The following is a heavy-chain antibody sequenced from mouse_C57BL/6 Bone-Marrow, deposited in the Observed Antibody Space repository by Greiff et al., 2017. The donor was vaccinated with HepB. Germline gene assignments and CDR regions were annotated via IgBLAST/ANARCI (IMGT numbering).Heavy chain of an antibody. CDR1: GYTFTSYW. J-gene: IGHJ3*01. Sequence: VQLQQPGAELVKPGASVKLSCKASGYTFTSYWMHWVKQRPEQGLEWIGRIDPEDGDTEYAPKFQGKATMTADTSSNTAYLQLSSLTSEDTAVYYCTTEGRAWFAYWGQGTLVTVSA. V-gene: IGHV14-1*01. CDR3: TTEGRAWFAY. CDR2: IDPEDGDT.